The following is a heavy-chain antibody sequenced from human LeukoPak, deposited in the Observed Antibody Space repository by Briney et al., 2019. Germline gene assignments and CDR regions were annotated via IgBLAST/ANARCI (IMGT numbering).Heavy chain of an antibody. V-gene: IGHV3-23*01. J-gene: IGHJ4*02. CDR2: ISGSGGST. CDR1: GFTFSSYA. CDR3: AKAAGRYFDWSPYYFDY. D-gene: IGHD3-9*01. Sequence: GGSLRLSCAASGFTFSSYAMSWVRQAPGKGLEWGSAISGSGGSTYYADSVKGRFTISRDNSKNTLYLQMNSLRAEDTAVYYCAKAAGRYFDWSPYYFDYWGQGTLVTVSS.